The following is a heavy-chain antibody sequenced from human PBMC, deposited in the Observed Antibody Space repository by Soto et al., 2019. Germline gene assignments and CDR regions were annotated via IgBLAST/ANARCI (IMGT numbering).Heavy chain of an antibody. CDR3: ASLRFMEWFALYDY. CDR1: GGSITSSNW. CDR2: VYHSGST. V-gene: IGHV4-4*02. Sequence: SETLSLTCAVSGGSITSSNWWSWVRQPPGKGLEWIGEVYHSGSTHYNPSLKSRVTISVDNSNNQFSLTLNSVTAADTAVYYCASLRFMEWFALYDYWGQGILVTVFS. D-gene: IGHD3-3*01. J-gene: IGHJ4*02.